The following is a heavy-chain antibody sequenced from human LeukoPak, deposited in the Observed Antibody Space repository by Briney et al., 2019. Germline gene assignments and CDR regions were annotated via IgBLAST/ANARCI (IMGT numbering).Heavy chain of an antibody. D-gene: IGHD3-9*01. J-gene: IGHJ5*02. V-gene: IGHV3-48*01. CDR1: GFTFSSYI. CDR3: ASTYYDILTGPGGFDP. CDR2: ISSSSSTI. Sequence: GGSLRLSCAASGFTFSSYIMNWVRQAPGKGLEWVSYISSSSSTIYYADSVKGRFTISRDNAKNSLYLQMNSLRAEDTAVYYCASTYYDILTGPGGFDPWGQGTLVTVSS.